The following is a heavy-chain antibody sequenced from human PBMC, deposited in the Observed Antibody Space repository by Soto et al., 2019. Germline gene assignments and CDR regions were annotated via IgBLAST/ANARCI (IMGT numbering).Heavy chain of an antibody. V-gene: IGHV3-9*01. CDR2: ISWNSGSI. D-gene: IGHD6-13*01. J-gene: IGHJ4*02. CDR1: GFTFDDYA. CDR3: AKDISLAAAGTLDY. Sequence: PGGSLRLSCAASGFTFDDYAMHWVRQAPGKGLEWVSGISWNSGSIGYADSVKGRFTISRDNAKNSLYPQMNSLRAEDTALYYCAKDISLAAAGTLDYWGQGTLVTVSS.